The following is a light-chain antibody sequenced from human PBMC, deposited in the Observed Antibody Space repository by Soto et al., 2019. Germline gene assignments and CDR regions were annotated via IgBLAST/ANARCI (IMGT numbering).Light chain of an antibody. CDR1: QSVSSY. Sequence: EIVLTQSPATLSLSPGERATLSCRASQSVSSYLAWYQQKPGQAPRLLIYDASNRATGIPARFSGSGSGTDFTLTISRLEPEDFAVYYCQQYGSSSKLTFGGGTKVDIK. J-gene: IGKJ4*01. V-gene: IGKV3-11*01. CDR2: DAS. CDR3: QQYGSSSKLT.